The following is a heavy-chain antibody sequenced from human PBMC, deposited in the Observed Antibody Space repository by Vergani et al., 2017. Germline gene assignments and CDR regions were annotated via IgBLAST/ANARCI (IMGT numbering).Heavy chain of an antibody. D-gene: IGHD3-10*01. Sequence: QVQLVESGGGVVQPGRSLRLSCAASGFTFSSYGMHWVRQAPGKGLEWVAVISYDGSNKYYADSVKGRFTISRDNSKNTLYLQMNSLRAEDTAVYYCARDMADYYMDVWGKGTTVTVSS. CDR2: ISYDGSNK. CDR3: ARDMADYYMDV. V-gene: IGHV3-30*03. CDR1: GFTFSSYG. J-gene: IGHJ6*03.